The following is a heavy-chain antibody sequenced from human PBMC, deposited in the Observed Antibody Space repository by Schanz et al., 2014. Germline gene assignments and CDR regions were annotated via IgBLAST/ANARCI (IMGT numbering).Heavy chain of an antibody. CDR3: ARGLIAAAGGAFDY. J-gene: IGHJ4*02. CDR1: GFTFGDYA. Sequence: EVQLAESGGGLVQPGGSLRLSCAASGFTFGDYAMTWVRQAPGKGLEWVSAINTGVNTYYADSVRGRFTMSRDNSKNTWYLQMNSLRAGDAAVYYCARGLIAAAGGAFDYWGQGTLVAVSA. CDR2: INTGVNT. D-gene: IGHD6-13*01. V-gene: IGHV3-23*04.